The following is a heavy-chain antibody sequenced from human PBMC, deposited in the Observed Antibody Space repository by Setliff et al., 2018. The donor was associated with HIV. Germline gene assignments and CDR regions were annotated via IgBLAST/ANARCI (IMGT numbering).Heavy chain of an antibody. Sequence: SETLSLTCTVSSDSIRAYFWTWVRQPAGKGLEWIGHVYLSGGTNSNPSLKSRVTMSFDTSKNQFSLNLNSVTAADTAVYHCARGLPATNGVWIDYWGQGTLVTVSS. V-gene: IGHV4-4*07. CDR2: VYLSGGT. CDR3: ARGLPATNGVWIDY. CDR1: SDSIRAYF. D-gene: IGHD2-8*01. J-gene: IGHJ4*02.